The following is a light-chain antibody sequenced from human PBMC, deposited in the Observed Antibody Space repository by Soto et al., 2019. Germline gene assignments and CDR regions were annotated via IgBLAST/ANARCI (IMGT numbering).Light chain of an antibody. CDR1: QSISSW. CDR2: DAS. Sequence: DIQMTQSPSTLSASVGDRITITCRASQSISSWLAWYQQKPGKAPKVLIYDASRLESGVPSRFSGSASGTEFTLTISSLQPDDFATYYCQQYSTYSGAFGQGPKVEIK. V-gene: IGKV1-5*01. CDR3: QQYSTYSGA. J-gene: IGKJ1*01.